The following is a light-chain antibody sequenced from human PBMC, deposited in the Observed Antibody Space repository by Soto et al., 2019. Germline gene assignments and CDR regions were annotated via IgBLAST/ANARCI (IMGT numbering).Light chain of an antibody. V-gene: IGKV3-20*01. CDR1: ENVDNAY. Sequence: DIVLTQSPGTLSLSPGETATLFCRASENVDNAYVAWYQQRPGQAPRLLIHGASTRATGIPDRFGGSGSGTEFALTVSRLEPEDSAMYYCQQYGSSPYTFGKGTKLEIK. J-gene: IGKJ2*01. CDR2: GAS. CDR3: QQYGSSPYT.